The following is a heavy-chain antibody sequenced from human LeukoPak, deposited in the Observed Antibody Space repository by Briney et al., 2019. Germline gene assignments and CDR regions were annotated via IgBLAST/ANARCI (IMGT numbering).Heavy chain of an antibody. V-gene: IGHV3-48*04. Sequence: GGSLRLSCAASGFTFSRFNMNWLRQAPGRGLEWLSYISTTGTIYYADSVKGRFTISRDNAKNSLYLQMNSLRAEDTAVYYCARAPHYSNYGPYYYGMDVWGQGTTVTVSS. CDR1: GFTFSRFN. CDR2: ISTTGTI. J-gene: IGHJ6*02. CDR3: ARAPHYSNYGPYYYGMDV. D-gene: IGHD4-11*01.